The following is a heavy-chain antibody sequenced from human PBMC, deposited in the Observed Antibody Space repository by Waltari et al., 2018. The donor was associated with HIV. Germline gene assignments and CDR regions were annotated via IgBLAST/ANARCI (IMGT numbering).Heavy chain of an antibody. CDR2: IYYSGST. V-gene: IGHV4-39*01. J-gene: IGHJ5*02. D-gene: IGHD3-22*01. CDR1: GASLSSTSYS. CDR3: ARLRGRGGITMIVPRFDP. Sequence: QLQLQESGPGLVKPSEPLSLTGTVSGASLSSTSYSWGWIRQPPGKGMEWIGTIYYSGSTYYNPSLKSRVTISVDTSKNQFSLKLSSVTAADTAVYYCARLRGRGGITMIVPRFDPWGQGTLVTVSS.